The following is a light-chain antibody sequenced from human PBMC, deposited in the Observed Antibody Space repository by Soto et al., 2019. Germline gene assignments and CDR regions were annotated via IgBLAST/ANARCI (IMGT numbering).Light chain of an antibody. CDR2: GAS. V-gene: IGKV3-20*01. CDR3: HQYGISPRT. J-gene: IGKJ1*01. Sequence: EIVLTQSPGTLSLSPGDRATLSCRASQSVSSNFLAWYQQKPGQAPRLLIYGASIRATGIPDRFSGSGSGTDFPLTIRRLEPEDFAMYFCHQYGISPRTFGQGTKVEIK. CDR1: QSVSSNF.